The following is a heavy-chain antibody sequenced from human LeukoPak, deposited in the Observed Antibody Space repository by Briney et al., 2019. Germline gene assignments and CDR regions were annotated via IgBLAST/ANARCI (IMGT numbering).Heavy chain of an antibody. J-gene: IGHJ6*02. D-gene: IGHD6-19*01. CDR2: ISGSGGST. Sequence: GGSLRLSCAASGFTFSRYAMNWVRQAPGKGLEWVSAISGSGGSTYYADSVKGRFTISRDNSKNTLYLQMNSLRAEDTAVYYCAREQVSVAGTSFYYYYGMDVWGQGTTVTVSS. V-gene: IGHV3-23*01. CDR1: GFTFSRYA. CDR3: AREQVSVAGTSFYYYYGMDV.